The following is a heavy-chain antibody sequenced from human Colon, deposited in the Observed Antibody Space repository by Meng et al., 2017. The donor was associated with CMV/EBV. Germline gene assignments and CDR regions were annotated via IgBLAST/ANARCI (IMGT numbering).Heavy chain of an antibody. CDR1: YKFSSYG. Sequence: YKFSSYGISWVRQAPGQGLEWMGWISTYNGNTDYAQKFQGRVTMTTDTLTSTAYMELTSLKSDDTAVFYCARAREVGYSAYDYYDFWGQGTLVTVSS. D-gene: IGHD5-12*01. CDR2: ISTYNGNT. CDR3: ARAREVGYSAYDYYDF. V-gene: IGHV1-18*01. J-gene: IGHJ4*02.